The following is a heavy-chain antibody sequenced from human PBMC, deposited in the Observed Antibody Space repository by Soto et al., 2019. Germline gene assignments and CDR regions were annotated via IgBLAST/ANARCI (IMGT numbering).Heavy chain of an antibody. D-gene: IGHD3-10*01. V-gene: IGHV4-59*01. CDR2: LYYSGNT. Sequence: QMQLQESGPGVVKPSETLSLTCTVSGASISTYYWTWIRQAPGKGLEWIGYLYYSGNTNYNPSLKSRVTMSVHTSKNHFYLTLTSATAADTAVYFCARGGSEGGLDVWGQGTTVAVSS. CDR1: GASISTYY. J-gene: IGHJ6*02. CDR3: ARGGSEGGLDV.